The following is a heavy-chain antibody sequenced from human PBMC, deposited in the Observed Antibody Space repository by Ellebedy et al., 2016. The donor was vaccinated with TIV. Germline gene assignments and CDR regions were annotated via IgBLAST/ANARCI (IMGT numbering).Heavy chain of an antibody. CDR1: GFTFSSYA. V-gene: IGHV3-23*01. CDR2: ISGSEGST. J-gene: IGHJ2*01. D-gene: IGHD6-6*01. Sequence: GESLKISCAASGFTFSSYAMSWVRQAPGKGLEWVSVISGSEGSTYYADSVKGRFTISRDNFKNTLYLQMNSLRAEDTAVYYCAKSRIAAVSWGDWYFDLWGRGTLVTVSS. CDR3: AKSRIAAVSWGDWYFDL.